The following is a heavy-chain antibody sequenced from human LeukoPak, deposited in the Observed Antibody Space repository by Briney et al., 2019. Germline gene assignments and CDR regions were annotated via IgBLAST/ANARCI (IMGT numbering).Heavy chain of an antibody. V-gene: IGHV3-13*01. D-gene: IGHD1-14*01. CDR2: FHTDGGI. J-gene: IGHJ4*02. CDR1: GFTFSSYD. Sequence: PGGSLRLSCAASGFTFSSYDMHWVRQAPGEGLEWVSAFHTDGGIYYLDSVKGRFTISREDAKNSLYLQMNTLRAEDTAVYYCTRYNNDHFDYWGQGTLVTVSS. CDR3: TRYNNDHFDY.